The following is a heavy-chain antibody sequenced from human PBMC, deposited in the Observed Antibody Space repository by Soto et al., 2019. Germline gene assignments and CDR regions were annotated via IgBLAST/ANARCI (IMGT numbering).Heavy chain of an antibody. CDR1: AFAFNKFG. CDR3: AKGGEVGGVLGDH. V-gene: IGHV3-30*18. D-gene: IGHD1-26*01. CDR2: ISYDGSYQ. J-gene: IGHJ4*02. Sequence: QVQLVESGGGVVQPGTSLRLSCEASAFAFNKFGMHWVRQAPGKGLEWVAFISYDGSYQYYADSVQGRLTITRDNSMNTLNMQLNSLRREDTAVYYCAKGGEVGGVLGDHWGQGTLVTVSS.